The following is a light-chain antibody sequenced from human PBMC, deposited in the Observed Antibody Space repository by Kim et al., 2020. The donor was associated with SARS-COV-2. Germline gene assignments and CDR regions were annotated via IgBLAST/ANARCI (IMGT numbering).Light chain of an antibody. Sequence: DIQMTQSPSSLSASVGDRVTITCRASQIVSSYLNWYQQKPGQVPKLLIYAAINLQGGVPSRFSGSGSGTDFTLAINSLQPEDFAIYYCQQTYNNHPTFGQGTKVDIK. CDR2: AAI. CDR3: QQTYNNHPT. V-gene: IGKV1-39*01. CDR1: QIVSSY. J-gene: IGKJ1*01.